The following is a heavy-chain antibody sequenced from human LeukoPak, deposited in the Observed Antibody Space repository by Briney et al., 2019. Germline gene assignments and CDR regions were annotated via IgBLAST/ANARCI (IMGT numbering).Heavy chain of an antibody. D-gene: IGHD3-16*02. CDR3: AKRKEAFGGVIDWGFDY. CDR2: ISGSGGST. Sequence: GGSLRLSCAASGFTFSSYAMSWVRQAPGKGLEWVSAISGSGGSTYYADSVKGRFTISRDNSKNTLYLQMNSLRAEDTAVYYCAKRKEAFGGVIDWGFDYWGQGTLVTVSS. CDR1: GFTFSSYA. J-gene: IGHJ4*02. V-gene: IGHV3-23*01.